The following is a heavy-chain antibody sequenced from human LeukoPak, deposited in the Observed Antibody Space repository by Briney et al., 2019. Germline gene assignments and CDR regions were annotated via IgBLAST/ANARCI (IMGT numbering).Heavy chain of an antibody. J-gene: IGHJ3*02. CDR2: VYYTGST. CDR3: ARRNVVVPTTMARAFDI. Sequence: PSETLSLTCTVSGGSISSSSYYWGWIRQPPGKGLEWIGNVYYTGSTYYNLSLKSRVTISVDTSKNQFSLKLSSVTAADTAVYYCARRNVVVPTTMARAFDIWGHGTMVTVSS. CDR1: GGSISSSSYY. D-gene: IGHD2-2*01. V-gene: IGHV4-39*01.